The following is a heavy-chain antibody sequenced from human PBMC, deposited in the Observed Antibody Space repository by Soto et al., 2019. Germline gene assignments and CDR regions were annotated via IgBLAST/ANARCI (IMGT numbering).Heavy chain of an antibody. CDR3: ARIGGWYDIDF. D-gene: IGHD6-19*01. V-gene: IGHV4-61*01. Sequence: SETLSLTCSVSGGSVSSGSFHWSWIRQVPGKGLQFIGSIFHNGTANYSPSLKNRASMSIDTSQSQFSLQLISVAAADTAVYYCARIGGWYDIDFWGQGNLVTVSS. CDR1: GGSVSSGSFH. CDR2: IFHNGTA. J-gene: IGHJ4*02.